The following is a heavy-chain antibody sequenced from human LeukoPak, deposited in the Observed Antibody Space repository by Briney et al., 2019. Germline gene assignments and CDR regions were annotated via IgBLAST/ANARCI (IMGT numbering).Heavy chain of an antibody. J-gene: IGHJ4*02. CDR1: GGSVSTGRYY. V-gene: IGHV4-61*01. CDR3: ATVDTAMGY. Sequence: SETLSLTCTVSGGSVSTGRYYWSWIRQPPGKGLEWIGEINHSGSTNYNPSLQSRVTISVDTSKNQFSLKLSSVTAADTAVYYCATVDTAMGYWGQGTLVTVSS. CDR2: INHSGST. D-gene: IGHD5-18*01.